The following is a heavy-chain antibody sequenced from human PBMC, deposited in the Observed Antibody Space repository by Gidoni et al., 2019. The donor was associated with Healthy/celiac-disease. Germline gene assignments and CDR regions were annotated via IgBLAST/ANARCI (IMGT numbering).Heavy chain of an antibody. V-gene: IGHV4-39*01. CDR3: ARRNLIAVAGTNWFDP. CDR2: IYYSGST. J-gene: IGHJ5*02. D-gene: IGHD6-19*01. CDR1: GGSISSSSYY. Sequence: QLQLQESGPGLVKTTETLSLTCTVSGGSISSSSYYWDWSRQPPGKGLEWIGSIYYSGSTYYNPSLKGRVTISVDTSKNQFSLKLSSVTAADTAVYYRARRNLIAVAGTNWFDPWGQGTLVTVSS.